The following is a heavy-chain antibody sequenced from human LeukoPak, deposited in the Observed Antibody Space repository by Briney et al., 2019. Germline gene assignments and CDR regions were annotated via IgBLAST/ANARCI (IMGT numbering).Heavy chain of an antibody. V-gene: IGHV3-30*18. CDR3: AKDRDSSTWSFFDF. J-gene: IGHJ4*02. Sequence: SHDGRNKIYVDSVKGRFTISRDNSKNTVYLQMDNLRPEDTAVYYCAKDRDSSTWSFFDFWGQGTLVTVSS. D-gene: IGHD6-13*01. CDR2: SHDGRNK.